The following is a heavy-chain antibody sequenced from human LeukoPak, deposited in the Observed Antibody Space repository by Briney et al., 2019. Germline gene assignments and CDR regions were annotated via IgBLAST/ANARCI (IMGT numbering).Heavy chain of an antibody. V-gene: IGHV1-69*05. Sequence: GASVKVSCKVSGGTFSSYAISWVRQAPGQGLEWMGGIIPIFGTANYAQKFQGRVTITTDESTSTAYMELSSLRSEDTAVYYCARGFPTASSRNTWNWFDPWGQGTLVTVSS. CDR2: IIPIFGTA. D-gene: IGHD4-17*01. J-gene: IGHJ5*02. CDR1: GGTFSSYA. CDR3: ARGFPTASSRNTWNWFDP.